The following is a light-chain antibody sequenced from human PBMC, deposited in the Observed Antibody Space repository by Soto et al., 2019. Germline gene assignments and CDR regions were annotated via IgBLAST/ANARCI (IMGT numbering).Light chain of an antibody. J-gene: IGKJ4*01. CDR2: DAS. V-gene: IGKV3-11*01. CDR1: QSVSSY. CDR3: QQRSNWRDT. Sequence: EIVLTQSPATLSLSPGERATLSCRASQSVSSYLAWYQQKPGQAPRLLIYDASNRATGIPARFSGSGSGTDFTITISSLEPEDFAVYYCQQRSNWRDTFGGGTKVEIK.